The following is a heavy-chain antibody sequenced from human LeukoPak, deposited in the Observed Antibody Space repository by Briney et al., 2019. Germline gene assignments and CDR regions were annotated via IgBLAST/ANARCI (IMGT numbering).Heavy chain of an antibody. J-gene: IGHJ5*02. D-gene: IGHD2-8*02. CDR2: LNPTTGHR. CDR1: GYTVSQFH. Sequence: GASVKVSCKASGYTVSQFHIQWVRQAPGQGLEWVGSLNPTTGHRDYAEKFRGRVTMTADTAINTAYMELNWLTSDDTAVYYCARDRAFDHTGHPMFNPWGQGTLVAVSS. CDR3: ARDRAFDHTGHPMFNP. V-gene: IGHV1-2*02.